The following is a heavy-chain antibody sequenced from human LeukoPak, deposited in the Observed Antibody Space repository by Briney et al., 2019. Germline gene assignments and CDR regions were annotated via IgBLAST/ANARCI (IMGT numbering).Heavy chain of an antibody. Sequence: SETLSLTCSVSGGSISGYYWSWIRQPPGKGLEWIGFISYNWSTNYNPSLKSRITISVDTSKNQFSLKLNSVTAADTAIFYCARIRRYDYDGFRPGWVYWYFDVWGRGTLVTVSS. V-gene: IGHV4-59*01. D-gene: IGHD4-23*01. CDR1: GGSISGYY. CDR3: ARIRRYDYDGFRPGWVYWYFDV. CDR2: ISYNWST. J-gene: IGHJ2*01.